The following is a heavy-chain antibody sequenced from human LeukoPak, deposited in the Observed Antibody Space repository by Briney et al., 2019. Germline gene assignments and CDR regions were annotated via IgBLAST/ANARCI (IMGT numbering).Heavy chain of an antibody. V-gene: IGHV3-21*01. Sequence: GGALRISCGACGITFRTHKMNWGRPAPGEGGEWVSFICCSSSYIYYADSVKGRFTISRDNAKNSPYLQMNSLRAEDTAVYYCARDGGDYYGSGSYYFDAFDIWGQGTMVTVSS. CDR2: ICCSSSYI. J-gene: IGHJ3*02. CDR3: ARDGGDYYGSGSYYFDAFDI. CDR1: GITFRTHK. D-gene: IGHD3-10*01.